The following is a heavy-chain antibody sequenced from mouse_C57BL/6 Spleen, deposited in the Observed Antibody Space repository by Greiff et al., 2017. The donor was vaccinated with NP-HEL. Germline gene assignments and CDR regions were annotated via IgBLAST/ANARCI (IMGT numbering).Heavy chain of an antibody. Sequence: QVQLQQPGAELVRPGTSVKLSCKASGYTFTSYWMHWVKQRPGQGLEWIGVIDPSDSYTNYNQKFKGKATLTVDTSSSTAYMQLSSLTSEDSAVYYCARPGGKGSWFAYWGQGTLVTVSA. V-gene: IGHV1-59*01. CDR2: IDPSDSYT. D-gene: IGHD1-3*01. J-gene: IGHJ3*01. CDR1: GYTFTSYW. CDR3: ARPGGKGSWFAY.